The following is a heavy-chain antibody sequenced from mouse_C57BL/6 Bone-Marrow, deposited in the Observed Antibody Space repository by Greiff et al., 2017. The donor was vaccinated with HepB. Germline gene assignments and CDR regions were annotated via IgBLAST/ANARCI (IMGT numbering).Heavy chain of an antibody. CDR1: GYTFTSYG. CDR2: IYPRSGNT. D-gene: IGHD2-12*01. CDR3: RYDRYWYFDV. J-gene: IGHJ1*03. Sequence: VHLVESGAELARPGASVKLSCKASGYTFTSYGISWVKQRTGQGLEWIGEIYPRSGNTYYNEKFKGKATLTADKSSSTAYMELRSLTSEDSAVYFCRYDRYWYFDVWGTGTTVTVSS. V-gene: IGHV1-81*01.